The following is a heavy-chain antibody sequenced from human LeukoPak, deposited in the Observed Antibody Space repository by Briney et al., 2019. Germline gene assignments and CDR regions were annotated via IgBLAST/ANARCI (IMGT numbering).Heavy chain of an antibody. V-gene: IGHV4-34*01. CDR3: ARRRMTRSNPNNRNWFDP. J-gene: IGHJ5*02. CDR2: INHSGST. Sequence: PSETLSLTCAVYGGSFSGYYWSCIRQPPGKGLEWIGEINHSGSTNYNPSLKSRVTISVDTSKNQFSLKLSSVTAADTAVYYCARRRMTRSNPNNRNWFDPWGQGTLVTVSS. CDR1: GGSFSGYY. D-gene: IGHD1/OR15-1a*01.